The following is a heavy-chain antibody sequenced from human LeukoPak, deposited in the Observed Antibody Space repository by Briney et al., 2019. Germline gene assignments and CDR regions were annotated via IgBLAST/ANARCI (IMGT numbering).Heavy chain of an antibody. D-gene: IGHD2-21*02. CDR1: GGSISSGGYS. V-gene: IGHV4-30-2*01. CDR2: IYHSGST. Sequence: SQTLSLTCAVSGGSISSGGYSWSWIRQPPGKGLEWIVYIYHSGSTYYNPSLKSRVTISVATSKNQLSLKQSSVTAADTAVYYCARVWDGGDFYFDYWGQGTLVTVSS. J-gene: IGHJ4*02. CDR3: ARVWDGGDFYFDY.